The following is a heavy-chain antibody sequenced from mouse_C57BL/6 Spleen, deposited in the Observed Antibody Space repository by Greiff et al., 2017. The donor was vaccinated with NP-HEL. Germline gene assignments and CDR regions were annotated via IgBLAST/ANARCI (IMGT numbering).Heavy chain of an antibody. CDR1: GYTFTDYY. D-gene: IGHD4-1*01. CDR3: ARSGDWDEFAF. V-gene: IGHV1-26*01. J-gene: IGHJ3*01. CDR2: INPNNGGT. Sequence: EVQLQQSGPELVKPGASVKISCKASGYTFTDYYMNWVKQSHGKSLEWIGDINPNNGGTSYNQKFKGKATLTVDKSSSTAYMELRSLTSEDSAIYDGARSGDWDEFAFWGKGTLVTVSA.